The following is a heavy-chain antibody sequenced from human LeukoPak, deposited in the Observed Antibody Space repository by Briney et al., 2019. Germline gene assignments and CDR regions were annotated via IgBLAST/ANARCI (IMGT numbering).Heavy chain of an antibody. D-gene: IGHD2-15*01. CDR3: ARDRGYCSGGSCLNWFDP. CDR2: IIPIFGTA. Sequence: ASVKVSCKASGGTFSSYAISWVRQAPGQGLEWMGGIIPIFGTANYAQKFQGRVTITTDESTSTAYMELSSLRSEDTAVYYCARDRGYCSGGSCLNWFDPWGQGTLVTVSS. CDR1: GGTFSSYA. J-gene: IGHJ5*02. V-gene: IGHV1-69*05.